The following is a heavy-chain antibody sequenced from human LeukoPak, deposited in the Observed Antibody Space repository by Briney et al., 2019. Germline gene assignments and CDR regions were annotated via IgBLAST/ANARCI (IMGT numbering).Heavy chain of an antibody. CDR2: THSSEST. CDR1: GGSFSSYY. D-gene: IGHD3-10*01. V-gene: IGHV4-59*01. CDR3: ARGLYYFGAGSGPS. J-gene: IGHJ3*01. Sequence: SETLSLTCTVYGGSFSSYYWSWIRQPPGKGLQWIGYTHSSESTNYNPSLKSRVTISVDTSKSQFSLKLSSVTAADTAVYYCARGLYYFGAGSGPSWGQGTMVTVSS.